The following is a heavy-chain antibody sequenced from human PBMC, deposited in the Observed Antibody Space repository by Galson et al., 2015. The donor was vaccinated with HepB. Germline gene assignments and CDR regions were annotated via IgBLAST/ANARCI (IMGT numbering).Heavy chain of an antibody. CDR3: ARAPMRGYYDGSGYYSIDY. Sequence: SVKVSCKASGYTFTSYDIKWVRQATGQGLEWMGWMNPNSANTGYAQKFQGRVTMTRNTAISTAYMELSSLTSEDTAVYYCARAPMRGYYDGSGYYSIDYWGQGTLVTVSS. CDR1: GYTFTSYD. CDR2: MNPNSANT. J-gene: IGHJ4*02. D-gene: IGHD3-22*01. V-gene: IGHV1-8*01.